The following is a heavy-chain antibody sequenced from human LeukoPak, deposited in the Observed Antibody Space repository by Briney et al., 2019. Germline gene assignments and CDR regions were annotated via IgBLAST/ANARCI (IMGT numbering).Heavy chain of an antibody. CDR3: ARDLGYCTNGVCHTRFDY. CDR1: GFTFSNYA. V-gene: IGHV3-23*01. D-gene: IGHD2-8*01. J-gene: IGHJ4*02. CDR2: ISSTGGST. Sequence: GGSLRLSCAASGFTFSNYAMTWVRKAPGKGLEWVSVISSTGGSTYYADSVKGRFIISRDNSKNTLYLQMNSLRAEDTAVYYCARDLGYCTNGVCHTRFDYWGQGTLVAVSS.